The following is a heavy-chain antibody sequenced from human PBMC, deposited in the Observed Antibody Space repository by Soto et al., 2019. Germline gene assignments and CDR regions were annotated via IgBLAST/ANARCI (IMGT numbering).Heavy chain of an antibody. CDR1: GFTFSSYG. CDR3: ARGSGLPDY. Sequence: PGGSLRLSCASSGFTFSSYGMNWFRQAPGQGLEWVSSISRSSYIYQADSLKGRFTISRDNAKNSLYLQMNSLRPDDTAVYYCARGSGLPDYWGQGALVTVSS. D-gene: IGHD3-3*01. CDR2: ISRSSYI. V-gene: IGHV3-21*01. J-gene: IGHJ4*02.